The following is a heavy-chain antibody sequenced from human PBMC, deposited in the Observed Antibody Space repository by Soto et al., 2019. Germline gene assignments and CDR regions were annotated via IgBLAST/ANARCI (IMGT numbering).Heavy chain of an antibody. J-gene: IGHJ4*01. CDR2: IKDDGSEK. CDR3: ARGGSPSATGVGC. Sequence: EVELAESGGGLVPPGGSLRLSCAASGFTFKNHWMSWVRHAPGKGLEWVANIKDDGSEKYLVDAVKGRFVISRDNAKNSLYLEMNSLRGEDTAVYYCARGGSPSATGVGCWGHGTLVTVSS. CDR1: GFTFKNHW. V-gene: IGHV3-7*01. D-gene: IGHD6-25*01.